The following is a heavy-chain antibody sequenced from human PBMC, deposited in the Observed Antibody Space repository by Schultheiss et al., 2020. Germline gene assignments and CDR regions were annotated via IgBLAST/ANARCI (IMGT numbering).Heavy chain of an antibody. CDR2: ISWNSGSI. Sequence: GGSLRLSCAASGFTFSSYAMSWVRQAPGKGLEWVSGISWNSGSIGYADSVKGRFTISRDNAKNSLYLQMNSLRAEDTALYYCAKDMLVVHRKGRYYYYGMDVWGQGTTVIVSS. D-gene: IGHD2-15*01. V-gene: IGHV3-9*01. CDR3: AKDMLVVHRKGRYYYYGMDV. J-gene: IGHJ6*02. CDR1: GFTFSSYA.